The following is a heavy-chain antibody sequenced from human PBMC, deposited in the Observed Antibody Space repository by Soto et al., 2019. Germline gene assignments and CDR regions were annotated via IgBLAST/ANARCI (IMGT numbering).Heavy chain of an antibody. CDR2: ISAYNGNK. CDR1: GYSFTSYG. V-gene: IGHV1-18*01. J-gene: IGHJ4*02. CDR3: ARDLGQQLVDY. D-gene: IGHD6-13*01. Sequence: QVELVQSGAEVKKPGASVKVSCKASGYSFTSYGISWLRQAPGQGLEWMGWISAYNGNKKYAQKVQGRVTMTTDTTTSTAYMELRSLRSDDTAVYYCARDLGQQLVDYWGQGTLVTVSS.